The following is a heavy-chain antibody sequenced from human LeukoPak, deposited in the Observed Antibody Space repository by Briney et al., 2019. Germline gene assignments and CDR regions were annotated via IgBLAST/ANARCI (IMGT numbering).Heavy chain of an antibody. CDR3: ARHSGPRYSYGYTFDY. CDR1: GGSISSSVYY. Sequence: SETLSLTCTVSGGSISSSVYYWGWIRQPPGKGLEWIGSIYYSGSTYYNPSLKSRVTISVDTSKNQFSLKLSSVTAADTAVYYCARHSGPRYSYGYTFDYWGQGTLVTVSS. V-gene: IGHV4-39*01. CDR2: IYYSGST. D-gene: IGHD5-18*01. J-gene: IGHJ4*02.